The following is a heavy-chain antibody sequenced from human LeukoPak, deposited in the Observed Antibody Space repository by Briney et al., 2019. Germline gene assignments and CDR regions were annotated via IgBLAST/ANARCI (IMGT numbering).Heavy chain of an antibody. V-gene: IGHV1-8*01. CDR2: MNPNSGNT. J-gene: IGHJ4*02. CDR3: ARAADSSGYYSDY. CDR1: GYTFTSYD. D-gene: IGHD3-22*01. Sequence: ASVKVSCKASGYTFTSYDINWVRQATGQGLEWMGWMNPNSGNTGYAQKFQGRVTMTRNTSISTAYMELSSLRSEDTAVYYCARAADSSGYYSDYWGQGTLVTVSS.